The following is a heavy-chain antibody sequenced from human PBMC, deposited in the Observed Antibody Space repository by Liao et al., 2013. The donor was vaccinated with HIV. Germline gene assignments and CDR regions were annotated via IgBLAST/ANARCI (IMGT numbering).Heavy chain of an antibody. CDR2: ISHSGFT. CDR3: ARGWGRSSPPNY. CDR1: GDSITSDY. Sequence: QVQLQESGPGLVKPSETLSLTCTVSGDSITSDYWGWIRQPPGKGLEWIGHISHSGFTNNNPSLKSRVTISIDQSNNEFSLDLSSVTAADTAVYFCARGWGRSSPPNYWGQGTLVTVSS. J-gene: IGHJ4*02. D-gene: IGHD6-6*01. V-gene: IGHV4-59*01.